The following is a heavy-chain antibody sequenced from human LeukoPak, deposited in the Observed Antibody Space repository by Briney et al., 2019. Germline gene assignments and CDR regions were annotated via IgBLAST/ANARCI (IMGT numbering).Heavy chain of an antibody. CDR3: ARGRDIVGVPGTIRDDY. J-gene: IGHJ4*02. CDR1: GGSISSYY. V-gene: IGHV4-59*01. Sequence: PSETLSLTCTVSGGSISSYYWSWIRQPPGKGLEWIGYIYYSGSTNYNPSLKSRVTISVDTSKNQFSLKLSSVTAADTAVYYCARGRDIVGVPGTIRDDYWGLGTLVTVSS. CDR2: IYYSGST. D-gene: IGHD2-2*02.